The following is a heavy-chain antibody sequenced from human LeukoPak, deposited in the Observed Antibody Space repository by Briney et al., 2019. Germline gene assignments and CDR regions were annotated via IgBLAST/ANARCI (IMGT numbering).Heavy chain of an antibody. CDR1: GFTFSSCA. CDR2: ISGSGGST. V-gene: IGHV3-23*01. CDR3: AKVQGYSYGYDGYFDY. D-gene: IGHD5-18*01. Sequence: GGSLRLSCAASGFTFSSCAMSWVRQAPGKGLEWVSAISGSGGSTYYADSVKGRFTISRDNSKNTLYLQMNSLRAEDTAVYYCAKVQGYSYGYDGYFDYWGQGTLVTVSS. J-gene: IGHJ4*02.